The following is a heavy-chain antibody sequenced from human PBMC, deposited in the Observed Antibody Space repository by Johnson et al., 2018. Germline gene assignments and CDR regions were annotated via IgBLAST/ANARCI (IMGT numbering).Heavy chain of an antibody. J-gene: IGHJ3*02. CDR3: ARGGGLYAFDI. CDR1: GGSISGYH. Sequence: QVQLQESGPGLVKPSETLSLICTVSGGSISGYHWSWIRQPPGKGLEWIAFISHTGSTNYNPSLKSPVTISLETSKTQFSLKLSPVTAADTAVYYCARGGGLYAFDIWGQGTMVTVSS. CDR2: ISHTGST. V-gene: IGHV4-59*01. D-gene: IGHD6-19*01.